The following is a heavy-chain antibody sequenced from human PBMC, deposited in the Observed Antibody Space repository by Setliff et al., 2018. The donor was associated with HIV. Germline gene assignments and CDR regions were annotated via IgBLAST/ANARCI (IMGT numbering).Heavy chain of an antibody. CDR2: ISSNGDST. Sequence: PGGSLRLSCSAPGFTFSSYSMHWVRQAPGKGLEYVSVISSNGDSTYYADSVKDRFTISRDNSKNTLYLQMSSLITEDTAVYYCVRDLYGFDYWGQGTLVTVSS. V-gene: IGHV3-64D*09. CDR1: GFTFSSYS. CDR3: VRDLYGFDY. J-gene: IGHJ4*02. D-gene: IGHD2-8*01.